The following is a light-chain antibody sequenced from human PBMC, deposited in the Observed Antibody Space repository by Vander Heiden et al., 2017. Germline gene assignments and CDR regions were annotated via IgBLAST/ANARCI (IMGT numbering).Light chain of an antibody. CDR3: QAWDSSTDVV. CDR2: QDS. CDR1: KLGDKY. Sequence: SYELTPPTPVSVSRGQTASITCSGDKLGDKYACWYQQKPGQSPVLVIYQDSKRPSGIPELFSGSNSGNTATLTISGTQAMEEADYYCQAWDSSTDVVFGGGTKLTVL. J-gene: IGLJ2*01. V-gene: IGLV3-1*01.